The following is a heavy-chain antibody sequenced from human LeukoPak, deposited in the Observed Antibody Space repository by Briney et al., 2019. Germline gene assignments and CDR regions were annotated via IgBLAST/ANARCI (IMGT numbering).Heavy chain of an antibody. CDR2: ISAYNGNT. D-gene: IGHD3-9*01. J-gene: IGHJ5*02. CDR1: GYTFTSYG. CDR3: ARATEPTFYWLSPNWFDP. Sequence: ASVKVSCKASGYTFTSYGISWGRQAPGQGLEWMRWISAYNGNTNYAQKLQGRVTMTTDTSTSTAYMELRSLSSDDTAVYYCARATEPTFYWLSPNWFDPWGQGTLVTVSS. V-gene: IGHV1-18*01.